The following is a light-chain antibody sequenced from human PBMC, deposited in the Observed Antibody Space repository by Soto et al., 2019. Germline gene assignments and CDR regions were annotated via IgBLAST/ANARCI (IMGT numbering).Light chain of an antibody. CDR1: QRVSSN. J-gene: IGKJ2*01. V-gene: IGKV3-15*01. CDR2: DTS. CDR3: HHYNNWPPRNT. Sequence: EIVMTQSPATLSLSPGERATLSCRASQRVSSNLVWYLQKPGQAPRLLIYDTSTRATNVPARFSGSGSETEFTLTISGLQTEDFGIYYCHHYNNWPPRNTFGQGTKLEIK.